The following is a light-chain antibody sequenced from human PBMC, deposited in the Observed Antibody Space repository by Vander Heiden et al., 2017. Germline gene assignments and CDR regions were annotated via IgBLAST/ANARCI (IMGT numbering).Light chain of an antibody. V-gene: IGLV3-21*02. CDR1: NIGSKR. CDR2: DDS. J-gene: IGLJ1*01. CDR3: QVWDSSSDHYV. Sequence: SFVLTQPPSVSVAPGQTARITCGGNNIGSKRVHWYQQKPGQSPVVVVYDDSDRPSGIPERFSGSNSGNTATLTISRVEAGDEADYYCQVWDSSSDHYVFGTGTKVTVL.